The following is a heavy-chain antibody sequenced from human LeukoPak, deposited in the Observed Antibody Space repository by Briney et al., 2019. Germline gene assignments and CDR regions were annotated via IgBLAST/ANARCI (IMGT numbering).Heavy chain of an antibody. D-gene: IGHD6-6*01. V-gene: IGHV3-74*01. CDR1: GFTFSSYW. CDR3: ARPRSYEAFDI. J-gene: IGHJ3*02. Sequence: QPGGSLRLSCAASGFTFSSYWMHWVRPAPGKGLVWVSRINSDGRNTNYADSVKGRFTISRDNAKNTLFLQMNSLRAEDTAVYYCARPRSYEAFDIWGQGTMVTVSS. CDR2: INSDGRNT.